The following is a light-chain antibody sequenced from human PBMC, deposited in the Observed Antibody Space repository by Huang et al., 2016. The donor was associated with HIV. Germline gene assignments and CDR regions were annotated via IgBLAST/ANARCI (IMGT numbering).Light chain of an antibody. J-gene: IGKJ1*01. CDR3: QQSYNTPRT. V-gene: IGKV1-39*01. CDR1: QSLTNS. Sequence: DIQMTQSPSSLSASVGDRVTITCRASQSLTNSLNWYQQRPGEAPRLLIFGASNLQSGVPSRFSGTRYGTQFTLTITTLQPEDSAIYYCQQSYNTPRTFGQGTKVQI. CDR2: GAS.